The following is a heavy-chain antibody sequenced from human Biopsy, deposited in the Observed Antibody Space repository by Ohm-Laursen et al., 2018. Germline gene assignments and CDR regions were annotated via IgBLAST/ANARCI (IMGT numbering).Heavy chain of an antibody. CDR1: GESFNGYY. D-gene: IGHD3-22*01. CDR2: INHSGRT. Sequence: TLSLTCAVYGESFNGYYWSWIRQTPGKGLEWIGEINHSGRTNYNPPLKSRVTISVDTSKNQFSLKVRSVTAADTAVYYCVRGVDYYDPYHYYALDAWGQGTTVTVSS. V-gene: IGHV4-34*01. J-gene: IGHJ6*02. CDR3: VRGVDYYDPYHYYALDA.